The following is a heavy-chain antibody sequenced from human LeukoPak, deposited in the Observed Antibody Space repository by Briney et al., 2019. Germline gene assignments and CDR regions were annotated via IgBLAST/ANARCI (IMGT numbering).Heavy chain of an antibody. CDR2: IRSNGRDT. CDR3: AKGGYTTWFDP. J-gene: IGHJ5*02. CDR1: GFTFREYS. V-gene: IGHV3-23*01. D-gene: IGHD2-15*01. Sequence: PGGSLRLSCVASGFTFREYSMSWVRQTPGKGLEWVSNIRSNGRDTYYTDSVKGWFTISRDNSGNILYLQMNSLRAEDTAVYYCAKGGYTTWFDPWGQGTLVTVSS.